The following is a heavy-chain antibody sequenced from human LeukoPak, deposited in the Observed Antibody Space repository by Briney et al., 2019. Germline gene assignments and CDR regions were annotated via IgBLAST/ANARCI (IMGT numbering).Heavy chain of an antibody. V-gene: IGHV4-4*07. D-gene: IGHD1-26*01. CDR3: ARDELRYYYYYMDV. Sequence: SETLSLTCTVSGGSISSYYWSWIRQPAGKGLEWIGRIYTSGSTNYNPSPKSRVAISVDTSKNQFSLKLSSVTAADTAVYYCARDELRYYYYYMDVWGKGTAVTVSS. J-gene: IGHJ6*03. CDR2: IYTSGST. CDR1: GGSISSYY.